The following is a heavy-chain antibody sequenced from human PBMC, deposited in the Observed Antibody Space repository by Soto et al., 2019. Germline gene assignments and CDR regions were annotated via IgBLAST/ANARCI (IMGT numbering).Heavy chain of an antibody. CDR2: IYSSGST. V-gene: IGHV4-61*01. CDR1: GGSVSSGSYY. CDR3: ARDGDGYNY. J-gene: IGHJ4*02. D-gene: IGHD5-12*01. Sequence: QVQLQESGPGLVKPSETLSLTCTVSGGSVSSGSYYWSWIRQPPGKGLEWIGYIYSSGSTSYNPDLKSRVTISVDTSKNQFSQKLSSVTAADTAVYYCARDGDGYNYWGQGTLVTVSS.